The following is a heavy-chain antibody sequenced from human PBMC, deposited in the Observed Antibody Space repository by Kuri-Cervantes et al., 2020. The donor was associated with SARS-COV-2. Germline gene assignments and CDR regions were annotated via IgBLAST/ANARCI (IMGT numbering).Heavy chain of an antibody. CDR3: ARDLGDWTPDGFDI. CDR1: GYTFNIYD. V-gene: IGHV1-8*02. Sequence: ASVKVSCKAFGYTFNIYDINWVRQAPGQGLEWMGWINPNSGVTGYAQKFQGRVTMTRNTSISTAYMELSSLRSEDTAVYYCARDLGDWTPDGFDIWGQGTMVTVSS. D-gene: IGHD2-21*02. J-gene: IGHJ3*02. CDR2: INPNSGVT.